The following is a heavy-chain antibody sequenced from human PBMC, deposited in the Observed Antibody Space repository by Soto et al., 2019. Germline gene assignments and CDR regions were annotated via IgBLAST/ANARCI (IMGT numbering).Heavy chain of an antibody. V-gene: IGHV3-30-3*01. CDR1: GFTFSSYA. CDR2: ISYDGSNK. CDR3: ARAQGEWELPPDY. D-gene: IGHD1-26*01. Sequence: PGGSLRLSCAASGFTFSSYAMHWVRQDPGKGLEWVAVISYDGSNKYYADSVKGRFTISRDNSKNTLYLQMNSLRAEDTAVYYCARAQGEWELPPDYWGQGTLVTVSS. J-gene: IGHJ4*02.